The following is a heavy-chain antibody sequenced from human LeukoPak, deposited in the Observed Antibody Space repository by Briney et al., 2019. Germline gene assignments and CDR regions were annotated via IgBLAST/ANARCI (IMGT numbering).Heavy chain of an antibody. CDR1: GFSFSNYW. V-gene: IGHV3-7*01. Sequence: QPGGSLRLSRAASGFSFSNYWMTWVRQAPGKGLEWVANIKQDGSEKHYVDSVKGRFTISRDNAKTSLYLQMNSLRAEDTALYYCARESRGYSSPDYWGQGTLVTVSS. CDR2: IKQDGSEK. CDR3: ARESRGYSSPDY. D-gene: IGHD5-18*01. J-gene: IGHJ4*02.